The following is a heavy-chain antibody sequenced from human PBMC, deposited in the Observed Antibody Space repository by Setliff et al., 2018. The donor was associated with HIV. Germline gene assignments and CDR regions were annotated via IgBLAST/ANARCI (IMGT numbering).Heavy chain of an antibody. Sequence: SVKVSCKASGGTFRKYSISWVRQAPGQGLEWMGGIIPIFGSTRYAQKFQDRVTITADVSTDTVEMQLSSLTSEDTAVYYCARDDHYYDLGSIYSDWYFDLWDRGTQVTVS. J-gene: IGHJ2*01. CDR1: GGTFRKYS. CDR3: ARDDHYYDLGSIYSDWYFDL. CDR2: IIPIFGST. V-gene: IGHV1-69*13. D-gene: IGHD3-10*01.